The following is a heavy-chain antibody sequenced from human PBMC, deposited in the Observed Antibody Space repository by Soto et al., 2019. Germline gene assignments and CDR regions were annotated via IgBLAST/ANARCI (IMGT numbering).Heavy chain of an antibody. Sequence: EVQLVESGGGLVKPGESLRVSCAASGFTFSYYSLHWVRQAPGKGLEWVSSISGSSTYIYYADRVKGRFTISRDNAKNSLYLRMDSLMAEDTAVYYCARGDGTGLYNSGWSPRYWGQGTLVTVSS. CDR3: ARGDGTGLYNSGWSPRY. CDR1: GFTFSYYS. D-gene: IGHD6-19*01. V-gene: IGHV3-21*04. CDR2: ISGSSTYI. J-gene: IGHJ4*02.